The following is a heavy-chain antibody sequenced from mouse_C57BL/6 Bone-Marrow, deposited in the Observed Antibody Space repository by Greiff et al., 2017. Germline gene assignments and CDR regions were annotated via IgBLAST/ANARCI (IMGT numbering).Heavy chain of an antibody. CDR3: ASGTTVVPFDY. CDR1: GYSITSGYY. J-gene: IGHJ2*01. CDR2: ISYDGSN. Sequence: EVQLQQSGPGLVKPSQSLSLTCSVTGYSITSGYYWNWIRQFPGNKLEWMGYISYDGSNNYNPSLKNRISITRDTSKNQFFLKLNSVTTEDTATYYCASGTTVVPFDYWGQGTTLTVSS. D-gene: IGHD1-1*01. V-gene: IGHV3-6*01.